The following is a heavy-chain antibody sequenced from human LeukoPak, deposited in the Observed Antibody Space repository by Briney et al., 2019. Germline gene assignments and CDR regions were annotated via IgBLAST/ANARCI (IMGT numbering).Heavy chain of an antibody. CDR3: ARLLYYYDSSGYYFDY. D-gene: IGHD3-22*01. CDR1: GYSFTSYW. V-gene: IGHV5-51*01. Sequence: GESLKISCKGSGYSFTSYWIGWVRQRPGKGLEWMGIIYPGDSDTRYSPSFQGQVTISADKSISTAYLQWSSLKASDTAMYYCARLLYYYDSSGYYFDYWGQGTLVTISS. J-gene: IGHJ4*02. CDR2: IYPGDSDT.